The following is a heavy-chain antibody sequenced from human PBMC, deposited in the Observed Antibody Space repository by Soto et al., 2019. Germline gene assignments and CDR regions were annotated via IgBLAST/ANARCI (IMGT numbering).Heavy chain of an antibody. D-gene: IGHD3-3*01. Sequence: ASVKVSCKASGYTFTSYGISWVRQAPGQGLEWMGWISAYNGNTNYAQKLQGRVTMTTDTSTSTAYMELRSLRSDDTAVYYCARAGPPSDYDFWSGYYYYYGMDVWGQGTTVTVYS. V-gene: IGHV1-18*01. CDR3: ARAGPPSDYDFWSGYYYYYGMDV. CDR1: GYTFTSYG. CDR2: ISAYNGNT. J-gene: IGHJ6*02.